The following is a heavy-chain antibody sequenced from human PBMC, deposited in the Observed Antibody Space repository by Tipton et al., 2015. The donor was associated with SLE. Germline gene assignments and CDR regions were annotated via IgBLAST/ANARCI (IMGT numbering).Heavy chain of an antibody. D-gene: IGHD7-27*01. CDR1: GFTFSDSF. J-gene: IGHJ4*02. V-gene: IGHV3-11*04. CDR2: ISSSGDSI. CDR3: ASDRLWGPFDF. Sequence: SLRLSCAASGFTFSDSFMSWIRQAPGKGLEWISYISSSGDSIYYADSVKGRFTISRDNAKNSLNLQMNNLRAEDTGVYYCASDRLWGPFDFWGQGTLVTVSS.